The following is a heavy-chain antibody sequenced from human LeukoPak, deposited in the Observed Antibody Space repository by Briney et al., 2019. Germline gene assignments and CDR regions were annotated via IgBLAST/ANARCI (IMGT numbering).Heavy chain of an antibody. V-gene: IGHV1-46*01. CDR1: GYTFTSYY. Sequence: GASVKVSCKASGYTFTSYYIHWVRQAPGQGLEWMGIINPSGGSTSYAQKFQGRVTMTRDTSTSTVYMELSSLRSEDTAVYYCARLSIENFFDYWGQGTLVTVSS. CDR3: ARLSIENFFDY. J-gene: IGHJ4*02. CDR2: INPSGGST. D-gene: IGHD3-3*02.